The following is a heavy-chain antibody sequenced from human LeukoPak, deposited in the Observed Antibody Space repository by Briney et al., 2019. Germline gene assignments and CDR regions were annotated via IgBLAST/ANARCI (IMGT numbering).Heavy chain of an antibody. CDR3: ARGYYDFWSGYSHFDY. CDR2: IYTSGST. Sequence: PSETLSLTCTVSGGSISSYYWSWIRQPAGKGLEWIGRIYTSGSTNYNPSLKSRVTMSVDTSKNQFSLKLSSVTAADTAVYYCARGYYDFWSGYSHFDYWGQGTLVTVSS. D-gene: IGHD3-3*01. J-gene: IGHJ4*02. V-gene: IGHV4-4*07. CDR1: GGSISSYY.